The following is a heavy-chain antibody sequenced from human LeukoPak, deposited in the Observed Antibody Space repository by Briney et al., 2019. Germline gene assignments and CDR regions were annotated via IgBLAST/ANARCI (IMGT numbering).Heavy chain of an antibody. D-gene: IGHD3-16*01. V-gene: IGHV1-46*01. CDR3: ARGLTFGGVTNDAFDI. J-gene: IGHJ3*02. Sequence: GASVKVSCKASGYTFTSYYMNWVRQAPGQGLEWMGIINPTGGSTSYAQKFQGRVTMTRDTSTSTDYMELSSLRSEDTAVYYCARGLTFGGVTNDAFDIWGQGTMVTVSS. CDR1: GYTFTSYY. CDR2: INPTGGST.